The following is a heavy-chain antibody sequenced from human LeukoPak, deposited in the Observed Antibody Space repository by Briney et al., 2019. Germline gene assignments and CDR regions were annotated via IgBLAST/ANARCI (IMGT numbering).Heavy chain of an antibody. V-gene: IGHV1-18*01. D-gene: IGHD3-3*01. CDR1: VSTVTTYG. CDR2: ISAYNGNT. Sequence: ASVKASCKASVSTVTTYGISCVRRAAGRGLEWMGWISAYNGNTKYAQTPQGRVTMTKDTSTSTAYTQLSSLRSDDTAVYYCARDLFGIMIFGGVLPNWFHPWGQGTLVTVS. J-gene: IGHJ5*02. CDR3: ARDLFGIMIFGGVLPNWFHP.